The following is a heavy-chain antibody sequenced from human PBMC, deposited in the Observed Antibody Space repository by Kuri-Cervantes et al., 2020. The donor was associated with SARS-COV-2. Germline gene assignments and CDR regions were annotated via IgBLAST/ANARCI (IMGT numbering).Heavy chain of an antibody. CDR2: FDPEDGET. D-gene: IGHD3-10*01. J-gene: IGHJ6*02. CDR1: GYTLTELS. Sequence: ASVKVSCKVSGYTLTELSMHWVRQVPGKGLEWMGGFDPEDGETIYAQKFQGRVTMTEDTSTDTAYMELSSLRSEDTAVYYCATVGWVRGVTVFYYYGMDVWGQGTTVTVSS. CDR3: ATVGWVRGVTVFYYYGMDV. V-gene: IGHV1-24*01.